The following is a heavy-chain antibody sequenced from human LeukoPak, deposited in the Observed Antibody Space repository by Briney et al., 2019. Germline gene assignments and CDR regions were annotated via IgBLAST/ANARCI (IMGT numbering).Heavy chain of an antibody. CDR2: INPNSSGT. CDR3: ARDRDPSSPYDAFDI. V-gene: IGHV1-2*02. D-gene: IGHD3-10*01. Sequence: ASVKVSCKASGYTFTGYYMHWVRQAPGQGLEWMGWINPNSSGTNYAQKFQGRVTMTRDTSISTGYMELSRLRSDDTAVHYCARDRDPSSPYDAFDIWGQGTMVTVSS. CDR1: GYTFTGYY. J-gene: IGHJ3*02.